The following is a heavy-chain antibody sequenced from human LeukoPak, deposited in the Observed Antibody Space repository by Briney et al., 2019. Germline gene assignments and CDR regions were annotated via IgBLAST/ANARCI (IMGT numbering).Heavy chain of an antibody. Sequence: GGSLRLSCAASGFTFSSYAMRWVRQAPGKGLEWVSAIGSGSGGTTIYADSVKGRFTISRDNSKNTVFLQMNSLRVEDTAIYYCTRGGSPPEALGDAFDLWGQGTMVTVSS. CDR1: GFTFSSYA. J-gene: IGHJ3*01. CDR3: TRGGSPPEALGDAFDL. CDR2: IGSGSGGTT. V-gene: IGHV3-23*01. D-gene: IGHD1-26*01.